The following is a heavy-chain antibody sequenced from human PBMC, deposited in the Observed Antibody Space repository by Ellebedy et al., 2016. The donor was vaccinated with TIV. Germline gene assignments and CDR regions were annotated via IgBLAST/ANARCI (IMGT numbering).Heavy chain of an antibody. V-gene: IGHV3-53*01. CDR3: ARDWLGDFWSGYFKGMRDGMDV. CDR2: IYSGGST. CDR1: GFIFGDYG. Sequence: PGGSLRLSCAASGFIFGDYGMGWFRQAPGKGLEWVSVIYSGGSTYYADSVKGRFTISNDNSKNTLYLQMNSLRAEDTAVYYCARDWLGDFWSGYFKGMRDGMDVWGQGTTVTVSS. D-gene: IGHD3-3*01. J-gene: IGHJ6*02.